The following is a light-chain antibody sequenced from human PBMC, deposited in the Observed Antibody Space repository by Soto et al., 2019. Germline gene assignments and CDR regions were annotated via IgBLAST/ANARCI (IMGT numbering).Light chain of an antibody. CDR2: GAS. CDR3: KQYKEWPPFT. J-gene: IGKJ5*01. V-gene: IGKV3-15*01. CDR1: QYVSNK. Sequence: EIVLTQSPGTLSLSPGERATLSCRASQYVSNKVAWYQQKPGQAPSLLILGASTRATGVPARFSGSGSGTEFTLSISSLQSEDFAVYYCKQYKEWPPFTFGQGTRLEIK.